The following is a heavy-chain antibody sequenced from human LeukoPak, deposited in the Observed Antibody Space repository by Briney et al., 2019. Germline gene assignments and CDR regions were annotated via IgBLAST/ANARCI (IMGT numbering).Heavy chain of an antibody. CDR1: GASISSGGYY. Sequence: SETLSLTCTVSGASISSGGYYWSWIRQHPGKGLEWIGYIYYTGSTYYNSSLKSRVIISLDTSKNQFSLKLTSVTAADTAVYYCARSDYYGSGSKPYWFDPWGQGTLVTVSS. CDR3: ARSDYYGSGSKPYWFDP. CDR2: IYYTGST. J-gene: IGHJ5*02. V-gene: IGHV4-31*03. D-gene: IGHD3-10*01.